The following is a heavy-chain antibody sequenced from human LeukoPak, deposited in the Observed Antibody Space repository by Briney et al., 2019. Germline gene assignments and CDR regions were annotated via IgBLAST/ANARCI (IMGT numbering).Heavy chain of an antibody. CDR3: ARGLGWCSGGTCYFDY. Sequence: GESLKISCKVSAYSFTTYWIGWVRQMPGKGLEWMGIIYPGDSDTRYSPSFQGQVTISVDKSISTAYLQWSSLKASDTAMYYCARGLGWCSGGTCYFDYWGQGTLVTVSS. J-gene: IGHJ4*02. CDR1: AYSFTTYW. D-gene: IGHD2-15*01. V-gene: IGHV5-51*01. CDR2: IYPGDSDT.